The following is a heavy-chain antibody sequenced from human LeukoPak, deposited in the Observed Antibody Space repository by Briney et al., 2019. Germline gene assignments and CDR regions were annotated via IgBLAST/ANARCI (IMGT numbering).Heavy chain of an antibody. Sequence: SETLSLTCTVSGGSISSYYWRWIRQPAGKGLEWIGRIYTSGSTNYNPSLKSRVTMSVDTSKNQFSLKLSSVTAADTAVYYCARDSGCSSTSCSLGIAFDIWGQGTMVTVSS. CDR1: GGSISSYY. V-gene: IGHV4-4*07. J-gene: IGHJ3*02. CDR2: IYTSGST. D-gene: IGHD2-2*01. CDR3: ARDSGCSSTSCSLGIAFDI.